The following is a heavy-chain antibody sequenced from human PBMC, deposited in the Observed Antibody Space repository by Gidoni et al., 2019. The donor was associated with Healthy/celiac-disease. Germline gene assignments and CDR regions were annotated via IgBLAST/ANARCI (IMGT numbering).Heavy chain of an antibody. CDR1: GGSFRCYY. CDR3: ARVGEFGRWLQFVYYYYGMDV. J-gene: IGHJ6*02. V-gene: IGHV4-34*01. D-gene: IGHD5-12*01. Sequence: QVQLQQWGAGLLKPSETLSLTCAVYGGSFRCYYWNWIRQPPGKGLEWIGEINHSGSTNYNPSLKSRVTISVDTSKNQFSLKLSSVTAADTAVYYCARVGEFGRWLQFVYYYYGMDVWGQGTTVTVSS. CDR2: INHSGST.